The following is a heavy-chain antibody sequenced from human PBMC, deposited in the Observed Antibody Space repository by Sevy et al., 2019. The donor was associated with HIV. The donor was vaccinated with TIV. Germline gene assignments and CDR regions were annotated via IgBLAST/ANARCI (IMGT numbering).Heavy chain of an antibody. D-gene: IGHD2-15*01. CDR3: ARGPLFSPEYCSGGTCPTIDF. Sequence: SETLSLTCTVSGVSFSDYYWGWIRQAPGKGLEWIGEVSQSGSAKYHPSLRSRVIMSLDTSKNQFSLKLTSLTAADTAMYYCARGPLFSPEYCSGGTCPTIDFWSQGTLVTVSS. V-gene: IGHV4-34*01. J-gene: IGHJ4*02. CDR2: VSQSGSA. CDR1: GVSFSDYY.